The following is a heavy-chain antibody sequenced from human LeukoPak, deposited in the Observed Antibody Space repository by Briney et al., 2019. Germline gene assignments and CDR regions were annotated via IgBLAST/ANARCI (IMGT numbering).Heavy chain of an antibody. V-gene: IGHV4-34*01. CDR2: INHSGST. CDR3: ARDRYYYDSSGYYYPY. D-gene: IGHD3-22*01. Sequence: PSETLSLTCAVYGGSFSGYYWSWIRQPPEKGLEWIGEINHSGSTNYNPSLKSRVTISVDTSKNQFSLKLSSVTAADTAVYYCARDRYYYDSSGYYYPYWGQGTLVTVSS. CDR1: GGSFSGYY. J-gene: IGHJ4*02.